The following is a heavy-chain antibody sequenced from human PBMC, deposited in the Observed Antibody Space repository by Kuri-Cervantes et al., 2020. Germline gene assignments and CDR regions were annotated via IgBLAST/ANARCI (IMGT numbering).Heavy chain of an antibody. D-gene: IGHD6-13*01. J-gene: IGHJ4*02. Sequence: GSLRLSCAVSGYSISSGYYWGWIRQPPGRGLEWIGSSDHSGSTYYNPPLKSRVTITVDTSQNQFSLKLSSVTAADTAVYSCAIYSSSWYGVDYWGQGTLVTVSS. V-gene: IGHV4-38-2*01. CDR2: SDHSGST. CDR3: AIYSSSWYGVDY. CDR1: GYSISSGYY.